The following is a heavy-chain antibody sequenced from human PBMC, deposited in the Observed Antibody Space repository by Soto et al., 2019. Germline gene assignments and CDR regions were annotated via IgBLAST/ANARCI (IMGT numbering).Heavy chain of an antibody. CDR3: ASLPTSGRMVAFDI. CDR2: IWYDGSNK. V-gene: IGHV3-33*01. D-gene: IGHD2-2*01. Sequence: GGSLRLSCAASGFTFSSYGMHWVRQAPGKGLEWVAVIWYDGSNKYYADSVKGRFTISRDNSKNTLYLQMNSLRAEDTAVYYCASLPTSGRMVAFDIWGQGTMVTVSS. J-gene: IGHJ3*02. CDR1: GFTFSSYG.